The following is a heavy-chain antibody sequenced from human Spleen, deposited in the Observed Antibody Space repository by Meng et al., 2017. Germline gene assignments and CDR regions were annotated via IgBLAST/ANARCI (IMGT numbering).Heavy chain of an antibody. CDR2: INPRTGRT. V-gene: IGHV1-46*01. J-gene: IGHJ3*02. CDR1: GYIFTDYY. CDR3: ARETYYYDDSDSPDAFDI. Sequence: ASAKVPCKASGYIFTDYYILGVRQAPGQGLEGMGIINPRTGRTNYAQMFQGRVTMARDTSTGTVYMGLSSLTSEDTAVYYCARETYYYDDSDSPDAFDIWGQGTMVTVSS. D-gene: IGHD3-22*01.